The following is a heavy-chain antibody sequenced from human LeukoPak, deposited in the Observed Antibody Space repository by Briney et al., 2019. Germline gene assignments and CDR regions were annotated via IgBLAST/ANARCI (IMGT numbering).Heavy chain of an antibody. CDR3: ARSDFWSGYYTTYNWFDP. D-gene: IGHD3-3*01. V-gene: IGHV1-2*06. CDR2: INPNSGGT. Sequence: ASVTVSCTASGYTFTGYYMHWVRQAPGQGLEWMGRINPNSGGTNYAQKFQGRVTMTRDTSISTAYMELSRLRSDDTAVYYCARSDFWSGYYTTYNWFDPWGQGTLVTVSS. CDR1: GYTFTGYY. J-gene: IGHJ5*02.